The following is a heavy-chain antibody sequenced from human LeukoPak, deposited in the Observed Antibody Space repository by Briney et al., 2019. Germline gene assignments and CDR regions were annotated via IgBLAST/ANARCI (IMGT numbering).Heavy chain of an antibody. CDR3: ARRGPYSSSPFDY. V-gene: IGHV4-61*02. CDR2: IYTSGST. J-gene: IGHJ4*02. D-gene: IGHD6-13*01. Sequence: SETLSLTCTVSGGSISSGSYYWSWIRQPAGKGLEWIGRIYTSGSTNYNPSLKSRVTISVDTSKNQFSLKLSSVTAADTAVYYCARRGPYSSSPFDYWGQGTLVTVSS. CDR1: GGSISSGSYY.